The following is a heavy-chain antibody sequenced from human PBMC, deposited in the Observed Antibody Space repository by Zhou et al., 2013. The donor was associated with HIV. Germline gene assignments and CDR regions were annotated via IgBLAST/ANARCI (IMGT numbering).Heavy chain of an antibody. CDR2: FTPNSDVT. CDR3: TTYGPGYNWMYK. J-gene: IGHJ4*02. D-gene: IGHD1-20*01. Sequence: QVRLVQSGTVMKKPGSSVRISCEASGYTFTNYYMHWVRQAPGQGLEWMGWFTPNSDVTKYAQKFQGRVSMTTDTSINTAYMELSSLTSDDTAVYYCTTYGPGYNWMYKWGQGTQVTVSS. CDR1: GYTFTNYY. V-gene: IGHV1-2*02.